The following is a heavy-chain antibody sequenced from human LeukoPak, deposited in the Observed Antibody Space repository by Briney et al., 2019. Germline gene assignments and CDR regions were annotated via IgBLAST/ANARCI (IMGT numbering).Heavy chain of an antibody. V-gene: IGHV3-53*01. CDR3: GGSGSYYTPSYY. D-gene: IGHD3-10*01. J-gene: IGHJ4*02. CDR1: DFPVSDNY. CDR2: ISNYGVA. Sequence: GGSLRLSCATSDFPVSDNYMSWVRQAPGRGLEWVSVISNYGVADYADSVKGRFTISRDDSNDTVFLQMSSLRPEDTAVYYCGGSGSYYTPSYYWGQGTLVTVSS.